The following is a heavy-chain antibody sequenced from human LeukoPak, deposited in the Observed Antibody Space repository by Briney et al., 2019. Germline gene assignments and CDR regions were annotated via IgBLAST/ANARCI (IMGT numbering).Heavy chain of an antibody. J-gene: IGHJ4*02. D-gene: IGHD6-13*01. CDR1: GGTFSSYA. CDR3: ARAHSSSWFFDY. V-gene: IGHV1-69*06. Sequence: ASVKVSCKASGGTFSSYAISWVRQAPGQGLEWMGGIIPIFSTADYAQKFQGRVTITADKSTSTAYMELSSLRSEDTAVYYCARAHSSSWFFDYWGQGTLVTVSS. CDR2: IIPIFSTA.